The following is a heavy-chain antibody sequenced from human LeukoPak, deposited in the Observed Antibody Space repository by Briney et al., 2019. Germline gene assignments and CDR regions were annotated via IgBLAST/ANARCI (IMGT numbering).Heavy chain of an antibody. CDR2: IYSGGST. Sequence: GGSLRLSCAASGFTVSSNYMSWVRQAPGKGLEWVSVIYSGGSTYYADSVKGRFTISRDNPKNTLYLQMNSLRAEDTAVYYCAREPRVAGTTMVWGQGTMVTVSS. V-gene: IGHV3-53*01. CDR3: AREPRVAGTTMV. D-gene: IGHD6-19*01. CDR1: GFTVSSNY. J-gene: IGHJ3*01.